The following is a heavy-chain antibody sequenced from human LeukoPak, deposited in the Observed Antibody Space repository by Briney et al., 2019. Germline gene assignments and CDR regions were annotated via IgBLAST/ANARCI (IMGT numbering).Heavy chain of an antibody. V-gene: IGHV3-48*04. J-gene: IGHJ3*01. D-gene: IGHD5-12*01. CDR2: ISSSGSTT. Sequence: GGSLRLSCAASGFTFSDYTMNWVRQAPGKGLEWVSYISSSGSTTYYADSVKGRFTISRDNAKNSLYLQMNSLRAEDTAVYYCAAKVPGYGDAFDVWGQGTMVTVSS. CDR3: AAKVPGYGDAFDV. CDR1: GFTFSDYT.